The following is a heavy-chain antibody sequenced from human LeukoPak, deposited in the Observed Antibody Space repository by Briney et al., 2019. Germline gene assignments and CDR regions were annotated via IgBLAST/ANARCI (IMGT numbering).Heavy chain of an antibody. CDR3: ARDRLLLWFGELLKEGYYYYYYSMDV. V-gene: IGHV3-66*01. CDR2: IYSGGST. CDR1: GFTVSSNY. D-gene: IGHD3-10*01. Sequence: GGSLRLSCAASGFTVSSNYMSWVRQAPGKGLEWVSVIYSGGSTYYADSVKGRFTISRDNSKNTLYLQMNSLRAEDTAVYYCARDRLLLWFGELLKEGYYYYYYSMDVWGQGTTVTVSS. J-gene: IGHJ6*02.